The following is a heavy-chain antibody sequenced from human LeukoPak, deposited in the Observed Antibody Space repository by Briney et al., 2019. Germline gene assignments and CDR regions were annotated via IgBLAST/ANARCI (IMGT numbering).Heavy chain of an antibody. CDR2: ISGSGGNT. D-gene: IGHD2/OR15-2a*01. J-gene: IGHJ4*02. V-gene: IGHV3-23*01. CDR3: AKDLSPGHY. CDR1: GFTFSSYG. Sequence: GGSLRLSCAASGFTFSSYGMSWVRQAPGKGLEWVSAISGSGGNTYYADSVKGRFTISRDNSKNTLYLQMNSLRAEGTAVYYCAKDLSPGHYWGQGTLVTVSS.